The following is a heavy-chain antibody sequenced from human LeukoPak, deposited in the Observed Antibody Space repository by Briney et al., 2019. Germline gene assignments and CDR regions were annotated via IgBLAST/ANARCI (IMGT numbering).Heavy chain of an antibody. CDR1: GGTFSSYA. V-gene: IGHV1-69*05. D-gene: IGHD5-24*01. CDR2: IIPIFGTA. Sequence: SVKVSCKASGGTFSSYAISWVRQAPGQGLEWMGGIIPIFGTANYAQKFQGRVTITTDESTSTAYMELSSLRSEDTAVYYCARGEETATSCDYWGQGTLVTVSS. CDR3: ARGEETATSCDY. J-gene: IGHJ4*02.